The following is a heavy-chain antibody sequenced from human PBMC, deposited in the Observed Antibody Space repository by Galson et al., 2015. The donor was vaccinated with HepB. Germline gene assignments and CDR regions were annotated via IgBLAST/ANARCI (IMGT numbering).Heavy chain of an antibody. D-gene: IGHD2-15*01. CDR1: GFTFSNYY. CDR2: IWYYGSNK. J-gene: IGHJ4*02. Sequence: SLKLSCEASGFTFSNYYIHWVRQAPGEGLEWVAVIWYYGSNKFYAHIVQGRFTISTDNSKSTLYLQLNSLRAEDTAVYYCARDRLRYCSGGRCHAFDYWGQGTLVTVSS. V-gene: IGHV3-33*01. CDR3: ARDRLRYCSGGRCHAFDY.